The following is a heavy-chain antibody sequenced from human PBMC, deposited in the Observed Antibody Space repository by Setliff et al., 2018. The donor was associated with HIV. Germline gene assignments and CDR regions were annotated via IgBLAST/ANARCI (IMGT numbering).Heavy chain of an antibody. J-gene: IGHJ4*02. CDR3: ARTPKGDYGDYESVGYFDY. CDR2: IYTSGST. Sequence: SETLSLTCTVSGGSISSGSYYWSWIRQPAGKGLEWIGRIYTSGSTNYNPSLKSRLTISVDTSKNQFSLKLSSVTAADTAVYYCARTPKGDYGDYESVGYFDYWGQGTLVTV. CDR1: GGSISSGSYY. V-gene: IGHV4-61*02. D-gene: IGHD4-17*01.